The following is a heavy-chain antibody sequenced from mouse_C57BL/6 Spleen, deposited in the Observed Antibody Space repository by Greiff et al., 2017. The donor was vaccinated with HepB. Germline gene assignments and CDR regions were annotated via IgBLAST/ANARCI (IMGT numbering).Heavy chain of an antibody. D-gene: IGHD2-4*01. CDR1: GYTFTSYW. Sequence: QVQLQQPGAELVRPGSSVKLSCKASGYTFTSYWMHWVKQRPIQGLEWIGNIDPSDSETHYNQKFKDKATLTVDKSSSTACMQLSSLTSEDSAVYYCARRDYGGWYFDVWGTGTTVTVSS. CDR2: IDPSDSET. J-gene: IGHJ1*03. CDR3: ARRDYGGWYFDV. V-gene: IGHV1-52*01.